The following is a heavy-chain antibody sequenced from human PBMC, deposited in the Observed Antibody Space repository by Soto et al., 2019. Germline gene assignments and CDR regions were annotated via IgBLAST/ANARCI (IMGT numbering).Heavy chain of an antibody. J-gene: IGHJ4*02. Sequence: GASVKVSCKASGYSFTSLYFNWVRQATGQGLEWIGWMNPHSGDTGLAQRFQGRVTMTRKTSINTAYMEPRSQRSQDTAVYYCARGSPGPVDHWGQGTQVTVSS. CDR2: MNPHSGDT. CDR3: ARGSPGPVDH. V-gene: IGHV1-8*01. CDR1: GYSFTSLY. D-gene: IGHD3-10*01.